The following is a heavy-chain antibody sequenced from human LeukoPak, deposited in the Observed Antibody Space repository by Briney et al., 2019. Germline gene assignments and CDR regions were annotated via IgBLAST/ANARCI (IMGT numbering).Heavy chain of an antibody. CDR1: GGSFSGYY. D-gene: IGHD1-14*01. CDR2: IRHSGST. Sequence: SETLSLTCAVYGGSFSGYYWSWIRQPPGKGLEWIREIRHSGSTNYNPSLRSRVTISGDTSKNQVSLGLSSVTAADTAVYYCARGSLPGYYFDYWGQGTLVTVSS. CDR3: ARGSLPGYYFDY. J-gene: IGHJ4*02. V-gene: IGHV4-34*01.